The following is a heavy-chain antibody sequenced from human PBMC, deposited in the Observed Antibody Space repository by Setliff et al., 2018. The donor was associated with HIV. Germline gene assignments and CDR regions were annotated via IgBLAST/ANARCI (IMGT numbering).Heavy chain of an antibody. Sequence: PGGXLRXXXAASGITVSSYEMNWVRQAPGKGLEWVSYISYTGSTIYXXDSVKGRXXISSDKPKHSLYPQMHSLXPEDTAFFYCAGLYDSSFNYGVRLXDMWGXGTMVTVSS. CDR3: AGLYDSSFNYGVRLXDM. CDR2: ISYTGSTI. J-gene: IGHJ3*02. V-gene: IGHV3-48*03. D-gene: IGHD3-22*01. CDR1: GITVSSYE.